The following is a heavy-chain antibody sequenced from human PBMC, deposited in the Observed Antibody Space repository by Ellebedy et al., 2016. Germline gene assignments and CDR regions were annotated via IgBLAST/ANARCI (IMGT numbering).Heavy chain of an antibody. CDR2: TYPSDSYT. CDR1: GYSFTTYW. J-gene: IGHJ6*02. V-gene: IGHV5-10-1*01. CDR3: ARRRAGSEQYGLDV. Sequence: GESLKISXKGSGYSFTTYWITWVRQLPGKGLEWMGRTYPSDSYTNYSPSLQGHVTISTDKSISTAYLQWSSLKASDTAMYYCARRRAGSEQYGLDVWGQGTTVTVSS. D-gene: IGHD3-10*01.